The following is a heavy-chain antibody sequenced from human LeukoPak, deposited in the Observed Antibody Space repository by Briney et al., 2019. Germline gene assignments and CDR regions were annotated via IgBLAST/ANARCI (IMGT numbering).Heavy chain of an antibody. V-gene: IGHV3-23*01. CDR3: TGGMVYFGEFSVDY. D-gene: IGHD3-10*01. Sequence: PGGSLRLSCAASGFTFNNYAMSWVRQAPGKGLEWVSGISGNGALTYYADSVKGRFTISRDNSKNTLYLQMNSLRAEDTAVYYCTGGMVYFGEFSVDYWGQGTLVTVSS. J-gene: IGHJ4*02. CDR1: GFTFNNYA. CDR2: ISGNGALT.